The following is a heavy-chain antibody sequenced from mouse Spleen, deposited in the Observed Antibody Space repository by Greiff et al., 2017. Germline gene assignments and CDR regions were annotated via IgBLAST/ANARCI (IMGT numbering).Heavy chain of an antibody. V-gene: IGHV5-17*01. CDR2: ISSGSSTI. Sequence: EVKLVESGGGLVKPGGSLKLSCAASGFTFSDYGMHWVRQAPEKGLEWVAYISSGSSTIYYADTVKGRFTISRDNAKNTLFLQMTSLRSEDTAMYYCARRRDLMVTLDYWGQGTTLTVSS. CDR3: ARRRDLMVTLDY. J-gene: IGHJ2*01. D-gene: IGHD2-2*01. CDR1: GFTFSDYG.